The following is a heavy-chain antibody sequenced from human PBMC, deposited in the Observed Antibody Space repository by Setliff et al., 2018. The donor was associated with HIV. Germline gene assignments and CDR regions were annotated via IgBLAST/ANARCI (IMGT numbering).Heavy chain of an antibody. J-gene: IGHJ2*01. D-gene: IGHD2-21*01. Sequence: GGSLRLSCAASGLSISSNYMSWVRQAPGKGLEWVSIIYRDGSTYYADSVRGRFTISRDNSKNTLYLQMNNLRAEDTAVYYCARDSGDNPPTLYWYFDLWGRGTLVTVSS. V-gene: IGHV3-53*01. CDR3: ARDSGDNPPTLYWYFDL. CDR2: IYRDGST. CDR1: GLSISSNY.